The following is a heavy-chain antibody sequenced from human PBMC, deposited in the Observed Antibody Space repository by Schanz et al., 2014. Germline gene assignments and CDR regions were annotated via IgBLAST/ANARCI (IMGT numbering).Heavy chain of an antibody. CDR1: GFTFSSYG. V-gene: IGHV3-30*03. J-gene: IGHJ4*02. D-gene: IGHD3-9*01. CDR3: ARRNFYDKSAAFDY. CDR2: ISYDGNNE. Sequence: QVQLVESGGGVVQPGRSRRLSCEASGFTFSSYGMHWVRQAPGKGLEWVAVISYDGNNEDYADSVKGRFTISRDNSKNTLYLQMDSLKTEDTAVYYCARRNFYDKSAAFDYWGQGSLVTVSS.